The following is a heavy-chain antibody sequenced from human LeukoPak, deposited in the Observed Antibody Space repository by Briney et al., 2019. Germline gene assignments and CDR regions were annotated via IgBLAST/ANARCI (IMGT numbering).Heavy chain of an antibody. CDR3: ARAFCSGDTCYPLYYFDF. J-gene: IGHJ4*02. CDR2: INPNGGDT. D-gene: IGHD2-15*01. CDR1: GYTFTDYY. Sequence: ALVKVSCKASGYTFTDYYIHWVRQAPGQGLEWMGWINPNGGDTTYAQNFQGSVTMTRDTSRSTAYMELSRLRSDDTAVYYCARAFCSGDTCYPLYYFDFWGQGTLVTVSS. V-gene: IGHV1-2*02.